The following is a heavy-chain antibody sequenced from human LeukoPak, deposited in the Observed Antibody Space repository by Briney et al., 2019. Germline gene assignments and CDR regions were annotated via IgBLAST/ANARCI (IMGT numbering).Heavy chain of an antibody. CDR2: IKQDGSEK. D-gene: IGHD3-10*02. CDR1: GFTFSSYW. CDR3: AELGITMIGGV. Sequence: PGGSLRLSCTASGFTFSSYWMSWVRQAPGKGLEWVANIKQDGSEKYYVDSVKGRFTISRDNAKNSLYLQMNSLRAEDTAVYYCAELGITMIGGVWGKGTTVTISS. V-gene: IGHV3-7*01. J-gene: IGHJ6*04.